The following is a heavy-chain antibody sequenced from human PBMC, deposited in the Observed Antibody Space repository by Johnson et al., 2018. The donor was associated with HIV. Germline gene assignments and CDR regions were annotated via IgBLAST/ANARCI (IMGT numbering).Heavy chain of an antibody. Sequence: QVQLVESGGGVVQPGRSLRLSCAASGFSFGTYAMHWVRQAPGKGLEWVAVISHDGYNEDYGDSVKGRFTISRDNSKNSLYLQLNSLRPEDTAVFYCARPHFATVLQFLGGAFDIWGQGTMVTVS. CDR3: ARPHFATVLQFLGGAFDI. V-gene: IGHV3-30*03. CDR2: ISHDGYNE. CDR1: GFSFGTYA. D-gene: IGHD3-3*01. J-gene: IGHJ3*02.